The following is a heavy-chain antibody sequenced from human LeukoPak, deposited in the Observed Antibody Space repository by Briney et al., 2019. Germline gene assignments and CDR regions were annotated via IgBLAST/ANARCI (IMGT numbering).Heavy chain of an antibody. V-gene: IGHV4-4*02. CDR1: GVSISDTKW. CDR2: IYYSGST. Sequence: SGTLSLTCAVCGVSISDTKWWSWVRQPPGKGLEWIGYIYYSGSTYYNPSLKSRVTISVDTSKNQFSLKLSSVTAADTAVYYCARVSLGKDYYDSSGYYLFDYWGQGTLVTVSS. J-gene: IGHJ4*02. CDR3: ARVSLGKDYYDSSGYYLFDY. D-gene: IGHD3-22*01.